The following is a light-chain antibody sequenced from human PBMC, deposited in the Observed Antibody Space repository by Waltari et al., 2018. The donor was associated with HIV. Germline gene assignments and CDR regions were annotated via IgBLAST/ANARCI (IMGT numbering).Light chain of an antibody. CDR2: KDI. CDR3: QSSADSGGSYYV. Sequence: SYDLTQPPSVSVSPGQTARITCSGDGLPKQYAYWYQQKPGQSPVLIIYKDIKRASGIPERFAGSSSGTTVTLTISGVQPEDEADYYCQSSADSGGSYYVFGSGTKVTVL. J-gene: IGLJ1*01. V-gene: IGLV3-25*03. CDR1: GLPKQY.